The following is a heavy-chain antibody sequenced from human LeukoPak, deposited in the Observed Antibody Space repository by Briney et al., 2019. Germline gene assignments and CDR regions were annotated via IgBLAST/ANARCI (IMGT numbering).Heavy chain of an antibody. J-gene: IGHJ4*02. CDR3: ARARNYGSGSYYFDY. CDR1: GGSISSGSYY. CDR2: IYTSGST. V-gene: IGHV4-61*02. Sequence: SETLSLTCTVSGGSISSGSYYWSWIRQPAGKGLEWIGRIYTSGSTNYNPSLKSRVTISVDTSKNQFSLKLSSVTAADTAVYYCARARNYGSGSYYFDYWGQGTLVTVSS. D-gene: IGHD3-10*01.